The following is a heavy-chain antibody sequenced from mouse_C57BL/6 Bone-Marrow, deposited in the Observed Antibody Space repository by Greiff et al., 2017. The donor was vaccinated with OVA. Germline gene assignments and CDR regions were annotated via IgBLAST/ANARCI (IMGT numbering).Heavy chain of an antibody. D-gene: IGHD4-1*02. CDR1: GYAFSSYW. Sequence: VQLQQPGAELVKPGASVKLSCKASGYAFSSYWMNWVKQRPGKGLEWIGQIYPGDGDTNYNGKFKGKATLTADKSSSTAYMQLSSLTSEDSAVYFCVSTGTDYAMDYWGQGTSVTVSS. V-gene: IGHV1-80*01. J-gene: IGHJ4*01. CDR2: IYPGDGDT. CDR3: VSTGTDYAMDY.